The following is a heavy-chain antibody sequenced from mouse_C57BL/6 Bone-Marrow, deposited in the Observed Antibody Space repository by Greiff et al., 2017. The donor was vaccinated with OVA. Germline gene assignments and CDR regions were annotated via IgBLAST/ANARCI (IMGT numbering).Heavy chain of an antibody. J-gene: IGHJ3*01. D-gene: IGHD2-4*01. CDR1: GYAFTNYL. CDR2: INPGSGGT. CDR3: ARSRDYVAY. Sequence: QVQLKQSGAELVRPGTSVKVSCKASGYAFTNYLIEWVKQRPGQGLEWIGVINPGSGGTNYNEKFKGKATLTADKSSSTAYMQLSSLTSEDSAVYFCARSRDYVAYWGQGTLVTVSA. V-gene: IGHV1-54*01.